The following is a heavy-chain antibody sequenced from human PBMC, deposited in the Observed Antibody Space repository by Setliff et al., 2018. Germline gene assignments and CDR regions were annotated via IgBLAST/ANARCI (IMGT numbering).Heavy chain of an antibody. CDR3: AREGVDSRSSTDYRYYMDV. Sequence: SVKVSCKVSGGTFSSYGISWVRQAPGQGLEWMGGTIPISGTANYAHKFQGRVTIITDESTSTAYMELSSLRSEDTAVYYCAREGVDSRSSTDYRYYMDVWGKGTTVTVSS. V-gene: IGHV1-69*05. D-gene: IGHD3-22*01. J-gene: IGHJ6*03. CDR2: TIPISGTA. CDR1: GGTFSSYG.